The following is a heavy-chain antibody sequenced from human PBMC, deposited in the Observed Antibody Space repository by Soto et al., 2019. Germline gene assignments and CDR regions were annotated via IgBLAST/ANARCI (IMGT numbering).Heavy chain of an antibody. Sequence: SQTLSLTCAISGDSVSSNSAAWNWIRQSPLRGLEWLGRTYYRSKWYNDYAVSVKSRITINPDTSKNQFSLQLNSVTPEDTAVYYCARAVGRFVSSFDPWGQGTLVTVSS. CDR3: ARAVGRFVSSFDP. J-gene: IGHJ5*02. V-gene: IGHV6-1*01. D-gene: IGHD1-26*01. CDR1: GDSVSSNSAA. CDR2: TYYRSKWYN.